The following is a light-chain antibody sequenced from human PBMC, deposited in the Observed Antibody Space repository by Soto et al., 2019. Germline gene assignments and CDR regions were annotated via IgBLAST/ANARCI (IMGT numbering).Light chain of an antibody. J-gene: IGKJ1*01. Sequence: DIQMTQSPSTLSGSVGDRVTITCRASQTISTWLAWYQQKPGKAPKLLIYAASTLESRVPSRFSGSGSGTEFALTISSLQADDFATYYCQQYDGYFPAFGQGTKVDIK. CDR1: QTISTW. CDR2: AAS. CDR3: QQYDGYFPA. V-gene: IGKV1-5*01.